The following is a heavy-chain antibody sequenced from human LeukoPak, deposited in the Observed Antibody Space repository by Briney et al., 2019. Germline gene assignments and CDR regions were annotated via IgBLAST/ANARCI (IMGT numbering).Heavy chain of an antibody. CDR2: ISGSGGST. CDR1: GFTFSSYA. Sequence: GGSLRLSCAASGFTFSSYAMGWVRQAPGKGLEWVSAISGSGGSTYYADSVKGRFTISRDNSKNTLYLQMNSLRAEDTAVYYCAKAGRDDSTFDYWGQGTLVTVSS. D-gene: IGHD2-21*02. J-gene: IGHJ4*02. CDR3: AKAGRDDSTFDY. V-gene: IGHV3-23*01.